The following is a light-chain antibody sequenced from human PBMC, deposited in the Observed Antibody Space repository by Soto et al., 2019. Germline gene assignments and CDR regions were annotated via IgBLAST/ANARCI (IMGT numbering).Light chain of an antibody. CDR3: QQYNSYSRT. CDR2: DAS. J-gene: IGKJ1*01. Sequence: DIQMTQSPSSLSASVGGSVTITCQASQDISNYLNWYQQKPGKAPKXLIYDASSLESGVPSRFSGSGSGTEFTLTISSLQPDDFATYYCQQYNSYSRTFGQGTKVDIK. V-gene: IGKV1-5*01. CDR1: QDISNY.